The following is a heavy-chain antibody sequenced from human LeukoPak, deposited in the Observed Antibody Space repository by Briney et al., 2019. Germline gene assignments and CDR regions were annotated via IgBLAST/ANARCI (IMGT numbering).Heavy chain of an antibody. D-gene: IGHD5-12*01. CDR1: GFTFSSYS. V-gene: IGHV3-48*01. J-gene: IGHJ4*01. Sequence: GGSLRLSCAASGFTFSSYSMNWVRQAPGKGLEWLSYIGISSGNTKYADSVKGRFTISRDKARNSLYLQMNSLRVEDTAVYYCARDHRYAFDNWGHGTLVTVSS. CDR2: IGISSGNT. CDR3: ARDHRYAFDN.